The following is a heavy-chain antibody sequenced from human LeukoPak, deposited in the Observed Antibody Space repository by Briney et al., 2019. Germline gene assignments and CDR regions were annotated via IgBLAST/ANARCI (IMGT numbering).Heavy chain of an antibody. D-gene: IGHD3-10*01. J-gene: IGHJ4*02. CDR1: GFFFDDYG. Sequence: GGSLRLSCAASGFFFDDYGMSWVRQAPGKGLEWVSRINSNGDNTHYADSVRGRFTISRDNAKNSLYLQMNSLRAEDTAVYYCARGKSSGSYLDYWGQGTLVTVSS. CDR2: INSNGDNT. V-gene: IGHV3-20*04. CDR3: ARGKSSGSYLDY.